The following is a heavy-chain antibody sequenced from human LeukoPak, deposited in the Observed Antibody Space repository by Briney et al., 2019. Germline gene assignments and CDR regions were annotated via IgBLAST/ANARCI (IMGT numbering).Heavy chain of an antibody. Sequence: VSVKVSCKASGYTLTSYYMHWVRQAPGQGLEWMGIINPSGGSTSYAQKFQGRVTMTRDTSTSTVYMELSSLRSEDTAVYYCARDPSADYWFDPWGQGTLVTVSS. V-gene: IGHV1-46*01. J-gene: IGHJ5*02. CDR2: INPSGGST. CDR1: GYTLTSYY. CDR3: ARDPSADYWFDP.